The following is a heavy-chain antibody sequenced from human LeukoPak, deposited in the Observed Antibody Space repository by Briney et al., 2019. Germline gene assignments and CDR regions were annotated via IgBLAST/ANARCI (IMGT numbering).Heavy chain of an antibody. Sequence: SETLSLTCAVSGGSISSGGYSWSWIRQPPGKGLEWIGYIYHSGSTYYNPSLKSRVTISVDRSKNQFSLKLSSVTAADTAVYYCDREVGATTVRWFDPWGPGTLVTVSS. D-gene: IGHD1-26*01. CDR3: DREVGATTVRWFDP. CDR1: GGSISSGGYS. V-gene: IGHV4-30-2*01. CDR2: IYHSGST. J-gene: IGHJ5*02.